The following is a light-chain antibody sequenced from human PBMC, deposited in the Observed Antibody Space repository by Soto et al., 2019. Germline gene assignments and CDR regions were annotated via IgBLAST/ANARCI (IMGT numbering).Light chain of an antibody. CDR1: SSDVGGYNY. Sequence: QSVLTQPASVSGSPGQSITISCTGTSSDVGGYNYVSWYQQYPGKAPKLMIYDVSNRPSGVSNRFSGSKSGNTASLTISGLQAEDEADYYCSSYTSSSTLGGVFGTGTKLTVL. V-gene: IGLV2-14*01. CDR3: SSYTSSSTLGGV. J-gene: IGLJ1*01. CDR2: DVS.